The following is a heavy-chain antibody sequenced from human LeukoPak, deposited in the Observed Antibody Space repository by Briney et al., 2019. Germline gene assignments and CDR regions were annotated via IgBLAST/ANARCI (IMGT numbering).Heavy chain of an antibody. V-gene: IGHV3-74*01. CDR3: ARNDRNYYGSETYMFDY. CDR2: INSDGSST. D-gene: IGHD3-10*01. Sequence: GGSLRLSCAASGFTFSSYWIHCVRQAPGNGLVWVSRINSDGSSTSYADSVKCPFTFSRDNAKNTLYLQMTSLRAEDTGVYYCARNDRNYYGSETYMFDYWGQGTLVTVSS. CDR1: GFTFSSYW. J-gene: IGHJ4*02.